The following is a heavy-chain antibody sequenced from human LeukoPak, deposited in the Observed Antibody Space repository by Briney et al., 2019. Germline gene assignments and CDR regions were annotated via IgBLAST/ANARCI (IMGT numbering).Heavy chain of an antibody. Sequence: SETLSLTCAVSGGSISSSSYYWGWIRQPPGKGLEWIGSIYHSGSTYYNPSLKSRVTISVDTSKNQFSLKLSSVTAADTAVYYCARGAVDILTGYWRGWFDPWGQGTLVTVSS. J-gene: IGHJ5*02. D-gene: IGHD3-9*01. CDR3: ARGAVDILTGYWRGWFDP. V-gene: IGHV4-39*07. CDR1: GGSISSSSYY. CDR2: IYHSGST.